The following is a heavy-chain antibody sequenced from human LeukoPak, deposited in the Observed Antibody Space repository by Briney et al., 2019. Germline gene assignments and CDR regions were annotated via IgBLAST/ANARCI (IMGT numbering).Heavy chain of an antibody. D-gene: IGHD3-9*01. CDR3: ARESYGVLRYFDWLGGLHPFDY. J-gene: IGHJ4*02. CDR1: GYTFTSYG. CDR2: ISAYNGNT. V-gene: IGHV1-18*01. Sequence: ASVKVSCKASGYTFTSYGISWVRQAPGQGLEWMGWISAYNGNTNYAQKLQGRVTMTTDTSTSTAYMELRSLRSDDTAVYYCARESYGVLRYFDWLGGLHPFDYWGQGTLVTVSS.